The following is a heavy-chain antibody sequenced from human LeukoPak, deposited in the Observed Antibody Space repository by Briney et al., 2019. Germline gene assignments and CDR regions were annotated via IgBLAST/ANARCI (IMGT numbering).Heavy chain of an antibody. CDR2: ISWNSGSI. V-gene: IGHV3-9*01. J-gene: IGHJ4*02. Sequence: GGSLRLSCAASGLTFDDYAMHWVRQAPGKGLEWVSGISWNSGSIGYADSVKGRFTISRDNAKNSLYLQMNSLRAEDTALYYCAKSPGYYYDSSGYLDYWGQGTLATVSS. CDR3: AKSPGYYYDSSGYLDY. CDR1: GLTFDDYA. D-gene: IGHD3-22*01.